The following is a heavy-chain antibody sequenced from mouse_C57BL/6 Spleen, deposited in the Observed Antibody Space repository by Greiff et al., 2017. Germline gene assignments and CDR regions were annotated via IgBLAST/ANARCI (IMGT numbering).Heavy chain of an antibody. CDR2: IDPSDSYT. CDR1: GYTFTSYW. D-gene: IGHD3-2*02. J-gene: IGHJ2*01. V-gene: IGHV1-50*01. CDR3: ARPRQLRLRYFDY. Sequence: QVQLQQSGAELVKPGASVKLSCKASGYTFTSYWMQWVKQRPGQGLEWIGEIDPSDSYTNYNQKFKGKATLTVDTSSSTAYMQLSSLTSEDSAVYYCARPRQLRLRYFDYWGQGTTLTVSS.